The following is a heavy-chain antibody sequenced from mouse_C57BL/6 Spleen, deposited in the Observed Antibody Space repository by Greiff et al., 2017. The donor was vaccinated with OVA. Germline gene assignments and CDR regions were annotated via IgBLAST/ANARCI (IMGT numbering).Heavy chain of an antibody. CDR2: IHPNSGST. CDR1: GYTFTSYW. Sequence: VQLQQPGAELVKPGASVKLSCKASGYTFTSYWMHWVKQRPGQGLEWIGMIHPNSGSTNYNEKFKSKATLTVDKSSSTAYMQLSSLTSEDSAVYDCAYSAGASYAMDYWGQGTSVTVSA. CDR3: AYSAGASYAMDY. J-gene: IGHJ4*01. V-gene: IGHV1-64*01. D-gene: IGHD3-2*02.